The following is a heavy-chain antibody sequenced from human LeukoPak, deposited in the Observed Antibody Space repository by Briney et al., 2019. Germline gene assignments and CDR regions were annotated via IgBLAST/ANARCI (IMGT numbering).Heavy chain of an antibody. V-gene: IGHV4-38-2*02. D-gene: IGHD1-1*01. CDR2: IYHSGST. CDR3: ARVATTGGAHFDY. J-gene: IGHJ4*02. CDR1: GYSISSGYY. Sequence: SETLSLTCTVSGYSISSGYYWGWIRQSPGKGLEWIGSIYHSGSTYYNPSLKSRVTISVDTSKNQFSLKLSSVTAADTAVYYCARVATTGGAHFDYWGQGTLVTVSS.